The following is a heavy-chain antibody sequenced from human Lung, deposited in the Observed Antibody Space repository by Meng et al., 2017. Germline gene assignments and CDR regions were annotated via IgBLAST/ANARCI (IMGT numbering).Heavy chain of an antibody. CDR3: TKNDFYCLGY. CDR2: IYHSGST. J-gene: IGHJ4*02. Sequence: VHLQESGPGLVKPSGTLSLTCAVSGGSISSDNWWSCVRQPPGKGLEWIGEIYHSGSTNYNPSLKSRITISVDKPKNQFSLTLSSVTAADTAVYYCTKNDFYCLGYWGQGTLVTVSS. V-gene: IGHV4-4*02. D-gene: IGHD2-21*01. CDR1: GGSISSDNW.